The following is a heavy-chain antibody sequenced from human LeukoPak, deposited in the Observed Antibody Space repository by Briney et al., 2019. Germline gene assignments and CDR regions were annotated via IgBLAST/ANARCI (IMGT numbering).Heavy chain of an antibody. Sequence: PGGSLRLSCAASGFTFSSYDMNWVRQAPGKGLEWVSYISGTGSTIYYADSVKGRFTISRDNAKNSLYLQMNSLRAEDTAVYYCARGGSGSYSDYWGQGTLVTVSS. V-gene: IGHV3-48*03. CDR1: GFTFSSYD. D-gene: IGHD3-10*01. CDR2: ISGTGSTI. CDR3: ARGGSGSYSDY. J-gene: IGHJ4*02.